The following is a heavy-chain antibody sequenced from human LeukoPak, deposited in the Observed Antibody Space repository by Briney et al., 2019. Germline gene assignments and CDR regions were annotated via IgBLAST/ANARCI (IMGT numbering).Heavy chain of an antibody. D-gene: IGHD3-3*02. CDR3: AKDISSTSSTPFDP. CDR1: GFTFSSFA. CDR2: ISGSGTAT. V-gene: IGHV3-23*01. J-gene: IGHJ5*02. Sequence: GGSLRLSCAASGFTSGFTFSSFAMSWVRQAPGKGLEWVSAISGSGTATHYAASVRGRFTISRDNSKNTLYLQMNSLRAEDTAIYYCAKDISSTSSTPFDPWGQGILVTVSS.